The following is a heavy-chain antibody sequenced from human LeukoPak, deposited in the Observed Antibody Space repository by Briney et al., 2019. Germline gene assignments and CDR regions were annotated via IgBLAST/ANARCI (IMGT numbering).Heavy chain of an antibody. V-gene: IGHV3-23*01. CDR2: VSGSGGST. CDR1: GFTFSSYA. D-gene: IGHD5-12*01. J-gene: IGHJ4*02. CDR3: ARGPSGYHNT. Sequence: GGSLRLSCAVSGFTFSSYAMNWVRQAPGKGLEWVSAVSGSGGSTDYADSVKGRFTISRDNSKNTLYLQMNSLRAEDTAVYYCARGPSGYHNTGGQGTLVTVSS.